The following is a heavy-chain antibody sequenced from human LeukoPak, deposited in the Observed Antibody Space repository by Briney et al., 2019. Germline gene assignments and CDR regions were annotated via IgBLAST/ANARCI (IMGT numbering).Heavy chain of an antibody. J-gene: IGHJ6*03. V-gene: IGHV1-18*01. Sequence: ASVKVSCKASGYTFTSYGISWARQAPGQGLEWMGWISAYNGNTNYAQKLQGRVTMTTDTSTSTAYMELRSLRSDDTAVYYCASYDYSNSPYYYYYMDVWGKGTTVTVSS. CDR3: ASYDYSNSPYYYYYMDV. CDR2: ISAYNGNT. D-gene: IGHD4-11*01. CDR1: GYTFTSYG.